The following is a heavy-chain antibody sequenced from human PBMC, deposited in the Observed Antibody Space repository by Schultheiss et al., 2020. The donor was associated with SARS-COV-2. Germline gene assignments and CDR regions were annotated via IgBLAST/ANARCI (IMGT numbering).Heavy chain of an antibody. V-gene: IGHV4-59*08. CDR3: ARHGSSGYYLDY. D-gene: IGHD3-22*01. CDR2: IYYSGST. CDR1: GGSISSYY. J-gene: IGHJ4*02. Sequence: SQTLSLTCTVSGGSISSYYWSWIRQPPGKGLEWIGYIYYSGSTNYNPSLKSRVTISVDTSKNQFSLKLSSVTAADTAVYYCARHGSSGYYLDYWGQGTLVIVSS.